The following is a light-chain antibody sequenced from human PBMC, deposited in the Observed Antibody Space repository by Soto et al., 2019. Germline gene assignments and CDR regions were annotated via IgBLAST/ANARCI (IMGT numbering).Light chain of an antibody. CDR2: GVF. Sequence: RASEAVSRNWAWYQQRPAQAPRLLMCGVFTRAAGSPARFSGGGSETEFTLTIGSLHAEDFAVYYCQHYNNWPYFGQGTRLEI. CDR3: QHYNNWPY. CDR1: EAVSRN. V-gene: IGKV3-15*01. J-gene: IGKJ5*01.